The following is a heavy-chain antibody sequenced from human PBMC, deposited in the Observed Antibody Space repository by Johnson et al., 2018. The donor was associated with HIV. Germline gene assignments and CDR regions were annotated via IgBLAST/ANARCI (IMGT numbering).Heavy chain of an antibody. D-gene: IGHD7-27*01. J-gene: IGHJ3*02. CDR1: GFTFHSYA. V-gene: IGHV3-30*04. CDR2: ISYDGNNR. CDR3: APLGDAFDI. Sequence: QVQLVESGGGVVQPGRSLRLSCAASGFTFHSYAMHWVRQAPGKGLEWVAVISYDGNNRYYVDSVKGRFTISRDNSKNTLYLQMNSLRAEDTAVDYCAPLGDAFDIWGQGTMVTVSS.